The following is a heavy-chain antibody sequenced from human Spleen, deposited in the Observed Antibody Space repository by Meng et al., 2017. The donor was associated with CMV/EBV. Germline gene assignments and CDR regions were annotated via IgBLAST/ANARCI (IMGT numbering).Heavy chain of an antibody. D-gene: IGHD4-11*01. CDR1: GGSFSGYY. V-gene: IGHV4-34*01. J-gene: IGHJ4*02. Sequence: CGVYGGSFSGYYWSWNRQPPGKGLEWIGEINHSGSTNYNPSLKSRVTISVDTSKNQFSLKLSSVTAADTAVYYCARGPTTVTTIDYWGQGTLVTVSS. CDR2: INHSGST. CDR3: ARGPTTVTTIDY.